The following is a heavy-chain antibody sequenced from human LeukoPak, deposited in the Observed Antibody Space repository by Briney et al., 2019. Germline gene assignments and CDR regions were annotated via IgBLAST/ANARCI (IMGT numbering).Heavy chain of an antibody. D-gene: IGHD2-2*02. CDR2: FDPEDGET. CDR1: GYTLAELS. CDR3: ATASVPSAIDAFDI. Sequence: GASVKVSCKVSGYTLAELSMHWVRQAPGKGLEWMGGFDPEDGETIYAQKFQGRVTMTEGTSTDTTYMELSSLRSEDTAVYYCATASVPSAIDAFDIWGQGTMVTVSS. V-gene: IGHV1-24*01. J-gene: IGHJ3*02.